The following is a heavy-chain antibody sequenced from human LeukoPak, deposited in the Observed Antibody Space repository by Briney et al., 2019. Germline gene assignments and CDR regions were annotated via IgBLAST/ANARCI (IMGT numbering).Heavy chain of an antibody. CDR3: ARDAAPFGD. V-gene: IGHV4-38-2*02. D-gene: IGHD6-25*01. Sequence: SETLSLTCTVSGYSISSGYYWGWIRQPPGKGLEWIGSIYYSGSTYYNPSLKSRVTISVDTSKNQFSLKLSSVTAADTAVYYCARDAAPFGDWGQGTLVTVSS. J-gene: IGHJ4*02. CDR2: IYYSGST. CDR1: GYSISSGYY.